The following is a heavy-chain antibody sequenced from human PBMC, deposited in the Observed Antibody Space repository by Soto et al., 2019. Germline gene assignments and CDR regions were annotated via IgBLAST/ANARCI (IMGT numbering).Heavy chain of an antibody. V-gene: IGHV1-18*01. CDR2: ISAYNGNT. J-gene: IGHJ6*02. D-gene: IGHD6-13*01. CDR1: GYTFTSYG. CDR3: ASSSGAAAGRYYYYGMDV. Sequence: GPSVKVSCKAPGYTFTSYGISWVRQARGQGLEWMGWISAYNGNTNYAQKLQGRVTMTTDTSARTAYMELSSLRSEDTAVYYCASSSGAAAGRYYYYGMDVWGQGTTVTVSS.